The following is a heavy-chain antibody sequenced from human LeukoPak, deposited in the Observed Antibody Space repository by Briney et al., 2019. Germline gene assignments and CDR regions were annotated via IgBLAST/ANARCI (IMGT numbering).Heavy chain of an antibody. CDR3: AREGYSYGTDY. V-gene: IGHV4-34*01. CDR2: INHSGST. Sequence: PLETLSLTCAVYGGSFSGYYWSWIRQPPGKGLEWIGEINHSGSTNYSPSLKSRVTISVDTSKNQFSLKLSSVTAADTAVYYCAREGYSYGTDYWGQGTLVTVSS. CDR1: GGSFSGYY. J-gene: IGHJ4*02. D-gene: IGHD5-18*01.